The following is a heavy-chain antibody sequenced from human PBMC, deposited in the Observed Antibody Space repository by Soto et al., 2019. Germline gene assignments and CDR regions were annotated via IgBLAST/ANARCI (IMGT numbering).Heavy chain of an antibody. Sequence: GGSLRLSCVASGFTFSGYGMHWVRQAPGKGLEWVAVMSNDGRNKYYADSVKGRFTISRDNSKNMLYLQMNSLRTEDTAVYYCAKGSSSVYYYYYDIDVWDQGTTVTVSS. D-gene: IGHD6-6*01. V-gene: IGHV3-30*18. J-gene: IGHJ6*02. CDR3: AKGSSSVYYYYYDIDV. CDR1: GFTFSGYG. CDR2: MSNDGRNK.